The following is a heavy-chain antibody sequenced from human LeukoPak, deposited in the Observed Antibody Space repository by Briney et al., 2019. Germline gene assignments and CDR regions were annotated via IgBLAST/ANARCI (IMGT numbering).Heavy chain of an antibody. D-gene: IGHD1-26*01. V-gene: IGHV3-53*01. J-gene: IGHJ4*02. CDR2: IYSGGST. CDR1: GFTVSSNY. Sequence: GGSLRLSYAASGFTVSSNYMSWVRQAPGKGLEWVSVIYSGGSTYYADSVKGRFTISRDNSKNTLYLQMNSLRAEDTAVYYCARDPYSGSYYDYWGQGTLVTVSS. CDR3: ARDPYSGSYYDY.